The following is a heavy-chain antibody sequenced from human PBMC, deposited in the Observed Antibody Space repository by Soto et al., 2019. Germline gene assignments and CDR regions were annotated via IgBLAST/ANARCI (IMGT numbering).Heavy chain of an antibody. V-gene: IGHV3-74*01. J-gene: IGHJ6*03. Sequence: PGGSLRLSCAASGFTFSSYWMHWVRQAPGKGLVWVSRINSDGSSTRYADSVKGRFTISRDNAKNKLYLQMNSLRAEDTAVYYCARTPSVYDFWGEGDYYYFYMDVWGKGTTVTVSS. CDR2: INSDGSST. CDR1: GFTFSSYW. D-gene: IGHD3-3*01. CDR3: ARTPSVYDFWGEGDYYYFYMDV.